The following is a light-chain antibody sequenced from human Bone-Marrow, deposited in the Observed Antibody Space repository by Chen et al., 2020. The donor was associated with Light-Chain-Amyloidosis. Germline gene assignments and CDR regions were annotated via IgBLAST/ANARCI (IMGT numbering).Light chain of an antibody. CDR3: QQYGTSPLT. CDR2: GSS. CDR1: QTISSNY. J-gene: IGKJ4*01. V-gene: IGKV3-20*01. Sequence: EIVLTQSPGTLSLSPGEGANLSCRASQTISSNYLTWYPQKFGQATRLLIYGSSSRATGIPDRFTGSGSGTDFTLTLNRLEPEDFAMYYCQQYGTSPLTFGGGTKVEIK.